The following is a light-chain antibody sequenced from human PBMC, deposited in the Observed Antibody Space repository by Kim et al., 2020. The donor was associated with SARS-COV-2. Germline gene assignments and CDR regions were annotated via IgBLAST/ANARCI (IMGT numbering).Light chain of an antibody. J-gene: IGLJ3*02. CDR2: EVS. V-gene: IGLV2-23*02. CDR1: SSDIGSYNL. CDR3: CSYATFFWV. Sequence: QSVLTQPASVSGSPGQSITISCTGTSSDIGSYNLVSWYQQHPGKAPKLIIYEVSQRPLGVSNRFSGSKSDNTASLTISGLQTEDEADYYCCSYATFFWVFGGGTKVTVL.